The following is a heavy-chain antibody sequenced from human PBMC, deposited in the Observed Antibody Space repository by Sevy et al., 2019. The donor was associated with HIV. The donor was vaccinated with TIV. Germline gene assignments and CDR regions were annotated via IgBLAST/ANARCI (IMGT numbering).Heavy chain of an antibody. CDR1: GYTFTSHY. D-gene: IGHD2-21*02. J-gene: IGHJ4*02. CDR2: INPSGGYT. CDR3: ARATSCGGDCYFLEY. V-gene: IGHV1-46*01. Sequence: ASVKVSCKASGYTFTSHYIYWVRQAPGQGLEWMALINPSGGYTVYEQKFQGRVSVTAEQSTGTVYMALGSLRSEDTAVFYCARATSCGGDCYFLEYWGPGTLVTVSS.